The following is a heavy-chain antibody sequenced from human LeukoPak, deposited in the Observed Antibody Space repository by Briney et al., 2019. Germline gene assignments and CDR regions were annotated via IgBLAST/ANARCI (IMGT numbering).Heavy chain of an antibody. CDR3: ARAAMPFDSSGYYYD. CDR2: VYSSGST. CDR1: GASISNYY. J-gene: IGHJ4*02. D-gene: IGHD3-22*01. V-gene: IGHV4-4*07. Sequence: SETLSLTCTVSGASISNYYWTWIRQSAGAGLEWIGRVYSSGSTNYNPSLKSRVTLSVDTSKHQFSLKLSSVTAADTAVYYCARAAMPFDSSGYYYDWGQGTLVTVSS.